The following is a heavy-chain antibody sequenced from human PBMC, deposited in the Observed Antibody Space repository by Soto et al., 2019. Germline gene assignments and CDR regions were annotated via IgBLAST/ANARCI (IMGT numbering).Heavy chain of an antibody. CDR2: ISYDGNNK. V-gene: IGHV3-30*18. Sequence: PGGSLRLSCAASGFSLSNNGMHWVRQAPGKGLEWVAVISYDGNNKYYADSVKGRFTISRDNSKNTVYLEMNNLRAEDTAMYYCAKGGSGNYLTYYYYYGTDVWGQGTTVTVSS. J-gene: IGHJ6*02. D-gene: IGHD3-22*01. CDR1: GFSLSNNG. CDR3: AKGGSGNYLTYYYYYGTDV.